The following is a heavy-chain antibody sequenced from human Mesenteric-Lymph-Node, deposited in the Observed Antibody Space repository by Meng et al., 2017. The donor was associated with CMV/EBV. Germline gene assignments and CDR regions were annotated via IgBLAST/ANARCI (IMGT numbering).Heavy chain of an antibody. V-gene: IGHV3-74*01. Sequence: GESLKISCSASGFTFGNDWMHWVRQAPGKGLVWVSRINSDGSSTSYADSVKGRFTISRDNAKNTLYLQMNSLRAEDTAVYYCARDIAAFDIWGQGTMVTVSS. J-gene: IGHJ3*02. CDR2: INSDGSST. CDR1: GFTFGNDW. CDR3: ARDIAAFDI.